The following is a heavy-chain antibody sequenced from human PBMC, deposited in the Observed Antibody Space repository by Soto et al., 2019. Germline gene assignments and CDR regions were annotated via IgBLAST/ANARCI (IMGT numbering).Heavy chain of an antibody. CDR1: GFTFSDAW. CDR2: IKSRADGGTA. V-gene: IGHV3-15*01. D-gene: IGHD3-16*02. CDR3: TTGDLSKGRYF. Sequence: GGSLRLSCAGSGFTFSDAWLTWIRQAPGRGLEWVGRIKSRADGGTADYAAAVNGRFTFSRHDSENTMYLQMNSLKTEDTAFYYCTTGDLSKGRYFWGQGALVTVSS. J-gene: IGHJ4*02.